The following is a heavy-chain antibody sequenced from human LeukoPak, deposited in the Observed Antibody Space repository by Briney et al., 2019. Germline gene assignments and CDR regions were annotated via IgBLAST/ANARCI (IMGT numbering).Heavy chain of an antibody. J-gene: IGHJ4*02. V-gene: IGHV3-23*01. CDR2: ISGSGGST. CDR1: GFTFSSYA. Sequence: GGSLRLSCAASGFTFSSYAMSWVRQAPGKGLEWVSAISGSGGSTYYAVSAKGRFTISRDNSKNTLYLQMNSLRAEDTAVYYCAKAYHYGSGSYFGGHYFDYWGQGTLVTVSS. CDR3: AKAYHYGSGSYFGGHYFDY. D-gene: IGHD3-10*01.